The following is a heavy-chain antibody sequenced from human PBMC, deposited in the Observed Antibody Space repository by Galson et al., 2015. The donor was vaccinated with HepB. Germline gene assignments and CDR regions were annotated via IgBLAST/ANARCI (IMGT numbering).Heavy chain of an antibody. Sequence: SLRLSCAASEFTFNNYWISWVRQAPGKGLEWVANIKQDGSEKNYVDSVKGRFTISRDNAKKSLYLQMNSLRAEDTAVYYCARHEGRYYGSGSYYYFQHWGQGTLVTVSS. CDR2: IKQDGSEK. D-gene: IGHD3-10*01. J-gene: IGHJ1*01. CDR3: ARHEGRYYGSGSYYYFQH. CDR1: EFTFNNYW. V-gene: IGHV3-7*01.